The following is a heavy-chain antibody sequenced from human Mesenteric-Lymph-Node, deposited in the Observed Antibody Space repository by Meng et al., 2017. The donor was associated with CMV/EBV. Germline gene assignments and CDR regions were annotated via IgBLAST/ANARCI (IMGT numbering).Heavy chain of an antibody. CDR3: AGGIAAAGSRWFDP. Sequence: QVQLVQSGAEVKKPGSSVKVSCKASGGTFSSYTISWVRQAPGQGLEWMGRIIPILGIANYAQKFQGRVTITADKSTSTAYMELSSLRCEDTAVYYCAGGIAAAGSRWFDPWGQGTLVTVSS. CDR1: GGTFSSYT. V-gene: IGHV1-69*02. J-gene: IGHJ5*02. CDR2: IIPILGIA. D-gene: IGHD6-13*01.